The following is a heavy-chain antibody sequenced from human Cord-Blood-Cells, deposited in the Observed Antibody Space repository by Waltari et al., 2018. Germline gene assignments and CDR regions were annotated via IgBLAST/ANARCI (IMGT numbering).Heavy chain of an antibody. V-gene: IGHV3-73*02. CDR3: TSRVGATYY. CDR1: GFPFRGPS. D-gene: IGHD1-26*01. CDR2: IRSKANSYAT. Sequence: EVQLVESGGGLVQPGGSLKLPCAASGFPFRGPSMHWVRQASGKGLEWVGRIRSKANSYATAYAASVKGRFTISRDDSKNTAYLQMNSLKTEDTAVYYCTSRVGATYYWGQGTLVTVSS. J-gene: IGHJ4*02.